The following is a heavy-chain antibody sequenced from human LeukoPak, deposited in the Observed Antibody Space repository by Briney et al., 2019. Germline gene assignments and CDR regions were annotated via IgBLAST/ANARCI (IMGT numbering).Heavy chain of an antibody. CDR3: ARHSGPYSSSWFDY. V-gene: IGHV4-39*01. CDR2: MYYSGST. J-gene: IGHJ4*02. D-gene: IGHD6-13*01. Sequence: SETLSLTCSVSGGSISSSSFYWAWIRQPPGEGLEWIGSMYYSGSTYHNPSLKSRVTISVDTSKNQFSLKLSSVTAADTAVYYCARHSGPYSSSWFDYWGQGTLVTVSS. CDR1: GGSISSSSFY.